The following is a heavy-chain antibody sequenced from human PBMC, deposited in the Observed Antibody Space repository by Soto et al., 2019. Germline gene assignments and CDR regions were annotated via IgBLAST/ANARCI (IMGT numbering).Heavy chain of an antibody. D-gene: IGHD3-10*01. V-gene: IGHV3-23*01. CDR3: AKDTSVVRGVSSFDY. Sequence: EVQLLESGGGLVQPGGSLRLSCAASGFTFSSYAMSWVRQAPGKGLEWVSAISGSGGSTYYADSVKGRFTISRDNSKNTLYLQMNSLRAEETAVYYCAKDTSVVRGVSSFDYWGQGTLVTVSS. CDR2: ISGSGGST. J-gene: IGHJ4*02. CDR1: GFTFSSYA.